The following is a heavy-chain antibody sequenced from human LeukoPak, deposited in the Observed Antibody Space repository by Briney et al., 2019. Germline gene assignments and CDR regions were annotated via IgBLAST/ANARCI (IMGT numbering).Heavy chain of an antibody. Sequence: PSETLSLTCAVSGGSISSGGYSWSWIRQPPGKGLEWIGYIYHSGSTYYNPSLKSRVTISVDRSKNQFSLKLSSVTAADTAVYYCARDRSYYGSYGMDVWGKGTTVTVSS. J-gene: IGHJ6*04. D-gene: IGHD3-10*01. CDR3: ARDRSYYGSYGMDV. V-gene: IGHV4-30-2*01. CDR1: GGSISSGGYS. CDR2: IYHSGST.